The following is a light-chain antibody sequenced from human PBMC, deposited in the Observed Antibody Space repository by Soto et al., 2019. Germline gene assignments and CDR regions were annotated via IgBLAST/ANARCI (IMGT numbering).Light chain of an antibody. CDR2: LAS. CDR1: QGISSC. J-gene: IGKJ4*01. CDR3: QRLDSYPLT. V-gene: IGKV1-9*01. Sequence: DFQLTQSPSFLSASVGDRVSITCRASQGISSCLAWYQQEPGKAPKLLIYLASTLQTGVPSRFSGSGSGTEFTLTISSLQPEDFATYYCQRLDSYPLTFGGGTKVEIK.